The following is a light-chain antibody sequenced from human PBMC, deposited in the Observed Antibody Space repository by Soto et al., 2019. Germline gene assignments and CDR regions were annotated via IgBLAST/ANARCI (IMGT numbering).Light chain of an antibody. Sequence: EIVLTQSPATLSLSSGERATLFCRASQTVSRMYLSWFQQKPGQAPRLLIYGTSTRATGIPVRFTGSGAGTDFTLTISSLQPEDFAVYFCHQDINLPWTFGQGTKVEIK. J-gene: IGKJ1*01. V-gene: IGKV3D-7*01. CDR3: HQDINLPWT. CDR1: QTVSRMY. CDR2: GTS.